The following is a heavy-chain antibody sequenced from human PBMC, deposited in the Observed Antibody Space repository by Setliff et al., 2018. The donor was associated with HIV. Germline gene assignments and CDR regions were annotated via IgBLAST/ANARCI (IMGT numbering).Heavy chain of an antibody. D-gene: IGHD3-22*01. CDR3: STDSSGYYSFDY. J-gene: IGHJ4*02. Sequence: SETLSLTCAVYGGSFISYYWTWIRQPPGKGLEWIGEINHSGSTNYNPSLKSRVSISVDMSKNQFSLNLSSVTAADTAVYFCSTDSSGYYSFDYWGQGTLVTVSS. V-gene: IGHV4-34*01. CDR1: GGSFISYY. CDR2: INHSGST.